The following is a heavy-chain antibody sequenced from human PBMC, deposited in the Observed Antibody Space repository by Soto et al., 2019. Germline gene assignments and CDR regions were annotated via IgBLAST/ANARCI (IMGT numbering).Heavy chain of an antibody. D-gene: IGHD7-27*01. V-gene: IGHV3-33*01. CDR2: IWYDGSNK. Sequence: PGGSLRLSCAASGFTFSSYGMHWVRQAPGKGLEWVAVIWYDGSNKYYADSVKGRFTISRDNSKNTLYLQMNSLRAEDTAVYYCASLHIQDFCIYLGRYYSYYMDVRGKGTTVTVSS. J-gene: IGHJ6*03. CDR3: ASLHIQDFCIYLGRYYSYYMDV. CDR1: GFTFSSYG.